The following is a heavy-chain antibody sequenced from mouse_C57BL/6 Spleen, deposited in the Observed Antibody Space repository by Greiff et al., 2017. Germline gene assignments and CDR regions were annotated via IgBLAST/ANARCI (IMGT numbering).Heavy chain of an antibody. V-gene: IGHV2-2*01. Sequence: QVQLKESGPGLVQPSQSLSITCTVSGFSLTSYGVHWVRQSPGKGLEWLGVLWSGGSTDYNAAFISRLSISKDNSKSQVFFKMNSLQADDTAIYYCARSFGDYYGSSYWYFDVWGTGTTVTVSS. CDR1: GFSLTSYG. CDR2: LWSGGST. CDR3: ARSFGDYYGSSYWYFDV. D-gene: IGHD1-1*01. J-gene: IGHJ1*03.